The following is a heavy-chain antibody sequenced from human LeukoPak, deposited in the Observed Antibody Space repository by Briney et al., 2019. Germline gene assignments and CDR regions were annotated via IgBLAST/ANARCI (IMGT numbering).Heavy chain of an antibody. J-gene: IGHJ3*02. CDR3: ARQITYYYDSSGHHGAFDI. V-gene: IGHV4-59*08. Sequence: SETLSLTCTVSGGSISSYYWSWIRQPPGKGLEWIGYIYYSGSTNYNPSLKSRVTISVDTSKNQFSLKLSSVTAADTAVYYCARQITYYYDSSGHHGAFDIWGQGTMVTVSS. D-gene: IGHD3-22*01. CDR2: IYYSGST. CDR1: GGSISSYY.